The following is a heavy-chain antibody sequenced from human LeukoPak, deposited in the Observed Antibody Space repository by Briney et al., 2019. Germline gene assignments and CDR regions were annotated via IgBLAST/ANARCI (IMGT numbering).Heavy chain of an antibody. Sequence: GGSLRLSCAASGFTFSGYAMSWVRQAPGKGVELVSTIRGSGDSTNYAASEKGRFTISRDNSNNTLYLQMNSLRGEGRAVHYWAKHIGGYSCYYYYMDVWGKGATVTVSS. V-gene: IGHV3-23*01. CDR1: GFTFSGYA. J-gene: IGHJ6*03. CDR3: AKHIGGYSCYYYYMDV. CDR2: IRGSGDST. D-gene: IGHD3-22*01.